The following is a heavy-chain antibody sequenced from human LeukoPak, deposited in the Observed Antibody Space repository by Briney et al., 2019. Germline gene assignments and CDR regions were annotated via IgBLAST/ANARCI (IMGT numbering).Heavy chain of an antibody. V-gene: IGHV3-49*04. CDR3: TRYGDGDYGDY. CDR1: GFTFGDYA. Sequence: GGSLRLSCTASGFTFGDYAMSWVRQAPGKGLEWVGFIRSKAYGGTTEYAASVKGRFTISRDGSKSIAYLQMNSLKTEDTAVYYCTRYGDGDYGDYWGQGTLVTVSS. J-gene: IGHJ4*02. D-gene: IGHD4-17*01. CDR2: IRSKAYGGTT.